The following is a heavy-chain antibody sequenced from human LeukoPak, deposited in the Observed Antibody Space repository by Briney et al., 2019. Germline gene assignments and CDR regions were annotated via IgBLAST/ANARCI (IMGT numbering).Heavy chain of an antibody. CDR2: LSGSAFT. CDR1: GFTFNSHA. Sequence: AGGSLRLSCAAFGFTFNSHAMSWVRQAPGKGLEWVSTLSGSAFTYYADSVKGRFTISRDTSKNTLFLDMNTLRVEDTAVYYCAKGSQESPRTILDAFDIWGQGTMVSVSS. V-gene: IGHV3-23*01. CDR3: AKGSQESPRTILDAFDI. D-gene: IGHD1-1*01. J-gene: IGHJ3*02.